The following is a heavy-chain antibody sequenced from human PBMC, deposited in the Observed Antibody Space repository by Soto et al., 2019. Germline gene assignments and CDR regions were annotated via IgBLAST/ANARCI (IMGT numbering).Heavy chain of an antibody. CDR1: GFTFSSYG. CDR3: ARSSLTAVDFDY. D-gene: IGHD2-21*02. V-gene: IGHV3-33*01. J-gene: IGHJ4*02. Sequence: QVQLVESGGGVVQPGRSLRLSCAASGFTFSSYGMHWVRQAPGKGLEWVAVIWYDGSNKYYADSVKGRFTISRDNSKNTRYLQMNSLRADDTAVYYCARSSLTAVDFDYWGQGTLVTVSS. CDR2: IWYDGSNK.